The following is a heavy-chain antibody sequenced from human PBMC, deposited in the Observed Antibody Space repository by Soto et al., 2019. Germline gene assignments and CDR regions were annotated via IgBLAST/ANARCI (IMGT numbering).Heavy chain of an antibody. CDR1: GFTFNNYA. D-gene: IGHD3-10*01. CDR2: ISASGGST. Sequence: EVQLLESGGGLVQPGGSLRLSCVVSGFTFNNYAMNWVRQAPGKGLEWVSGISASGGSTYYADSVKGRFTISRDSSEHTLYLQMNSLRADDTAIYYCAIHFYYGSGSYYAVDYWGQGTLVTVSS. V-gene: IGHV3-23*01. CDR3: AIHFYYGSGSYYAVDY. J-gene: IGHJ4*02.